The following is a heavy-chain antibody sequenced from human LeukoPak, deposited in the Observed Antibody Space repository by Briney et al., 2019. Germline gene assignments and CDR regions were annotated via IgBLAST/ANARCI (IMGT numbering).Heavy chain of an antibody. J-gene: IGHJ4*02. Sequence: GGSLRLSCAASGFSFSTYEMNWVRQAPGKGLEWISHISSSGSTIYYADSIKSRFTISRDNAKNSLFLQMNSLRAEDTAVYYCTGGGDYWGQGTLVTVSS. D-gene: IGHD1-14*01. CDR1: GFSFSTYE. CDR2: ISSSGSTI. CDR3: TGGGDY. V-gene: IGHV3-48*03.